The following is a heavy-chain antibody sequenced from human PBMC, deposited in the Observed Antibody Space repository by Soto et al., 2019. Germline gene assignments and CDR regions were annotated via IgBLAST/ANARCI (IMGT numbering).Heavy chain of an antibody. CDR3: ATLGYCSGGSCSGDDY. D-gene: IGHD2-15*01. CDR2: MNPNSGKT. CDR1: GYTFTSYD. V-gene: IGHV1-8*01. Sequence: QVQLVQSGAEVKKPGASVKVSCKASGYTFTSYDINWVRQATGQGLEWMGWMNPNSGKTGYAQKFQVRVTMTKNTSTSTAYMELSSLRSEDTAVYYCATLGYCSGGSCSGDDYWGQGTLVTVSS. J-gene: IGHJ4*02.